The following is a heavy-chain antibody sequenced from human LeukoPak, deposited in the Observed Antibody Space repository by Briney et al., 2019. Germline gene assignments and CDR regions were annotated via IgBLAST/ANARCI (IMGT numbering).Heavy chain of an antibody. CDR1: GYTFTSYD. CDR3: AREMKYCSGGSCYSGAFDY. V-gene: IGHV1-8*01. J-gene: IGHJ4*02. CDR2: MNPNSGNT. D-gene: IGHD2-15*01. Sequence: ASVKVSCKASGYTFTSYDINWVRQTTGQGLEWMGWMNPNSGNTGYAQKLQGRVTMTRNTSISTAYMELSSLRSEDTAVYYCAREMKYCSGGSCYSGAFDYWGQGTLVTVSS.